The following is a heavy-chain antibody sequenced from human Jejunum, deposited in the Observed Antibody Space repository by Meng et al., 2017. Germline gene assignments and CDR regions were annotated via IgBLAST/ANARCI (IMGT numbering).Heavy chain of an antibody. V-gene: IGHV4-34*01. CDR1: GGSIGGYF. CDR2: INRKGTT. CDR3: ARPLGYNGVNLGYFQH. Sequence: QVQLQQWGAGLLKPSETLSLTCAVYGGSIGGYFWSWIRQTPGKGLEWIGEINRKGTTNFNPALDGRSPTSVGTAKNPFPPNLGSWTAPDTAVYYCARPLGYNGVNLGYFQHWGQGTLVTVSS. D-gene: IGHD2-8*01. J-gene: IGHJ1*01.